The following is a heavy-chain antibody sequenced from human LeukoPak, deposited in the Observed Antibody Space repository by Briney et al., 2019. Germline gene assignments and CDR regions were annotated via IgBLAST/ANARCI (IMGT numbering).Heavy chain of an antibody. D-gene: IGHD1-26*01. J-gene: IGHJ4*02. CDR3: ARDEGGSYLYLDY. Sequence: GGSLRLSCAASGFTFSSYAMSWIRQAPGKGLEWVSYISSSGSTIYYADSVKGRFTISRDNAKNSLYLQMNSLRAEDTAVYYCARDEGGSYLYLDYWGQGTLVTVSS. V-gene: IGHV3-11*01. CDR1: GFTFSSYA. CDR2: ISSSGSTI.